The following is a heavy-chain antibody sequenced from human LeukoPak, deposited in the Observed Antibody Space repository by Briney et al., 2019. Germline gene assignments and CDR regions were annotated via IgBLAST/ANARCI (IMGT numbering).Heavy chain of an antibody. CDR2: MNPNSGNT. D-gene: IGHD3-3*01. V-gene: IGHV1-8*01. J-gene: IGHJ6*02. CDR1: GYTFTSYD. Sequence: ASVNVSCKASGYTFTSYDINWVRQATGQGLEWMGWMNPNSGNTGYAQKFQGRVTMTRNTSISTAYMELSSLRSEDTAVYYCARREVLRFLEWSGDYYYGMDVWGQGTTVTVSS. CDR3: ARREVLRFLEWSGDYYYGMDV.